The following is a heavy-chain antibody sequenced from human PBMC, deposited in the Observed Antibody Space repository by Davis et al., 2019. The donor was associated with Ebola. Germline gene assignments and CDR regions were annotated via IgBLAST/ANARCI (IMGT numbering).Heavy chain of an antibody. CDR1: GITFSSYA. CDR3: AKERSRRYTFDY. Sequence: GGSLRLSCAGSGITFSSYAMSWVRQAPGKGLEWVSGISGSGGITYYADSVKGRFTIPRDNSKNTLYLQMNSLRGEDTAVYYCAKERSRRYTFDYWGQGTLVTVSS. D-gene: IGHD6-13*01. J-gene: IGHJ4*02. CDR2: ISGSGGIT. V-gene: IGHV3-23*01.